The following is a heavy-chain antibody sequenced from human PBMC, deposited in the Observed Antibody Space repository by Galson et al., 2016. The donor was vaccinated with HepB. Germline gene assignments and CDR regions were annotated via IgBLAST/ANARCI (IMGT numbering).Heavy chain of an antibody. V-gene: IGHV3-66*01. Sequence: SLRLSCAASGFTVSSNYMSWVRQAPGKGLEWVSVIYSGGSTYYADSVKGRFTISRDNSKNTLYLQVNSLRAKDTAVYYCARDPPRWGDYHSSGSFDHWGQGTLVTVSS. D-gene: IGHD3-22*01. CDR2: IYSGGST. J-gene: IGHJ4*02. CDR1: GFTVSSNY. CDR3: ARDPPRWGDYHSSGSFDH.